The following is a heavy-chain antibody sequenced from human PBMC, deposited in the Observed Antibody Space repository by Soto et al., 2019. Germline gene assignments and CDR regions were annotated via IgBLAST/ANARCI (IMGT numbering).Heavy chain of an antibody. V-gene: IGHV3-21*01. CDR3: ARKDEGGSRL. Sequence: EVQLVESGGGLVKPGGSLRLSCVASGFTFTSYSMNWVRQAPGKGLEWVSSISDGSDYIVYADSMKGRFTISGDNAKNSLYLEMNSVRAEDTAVYFCARKDEGGSRLWGQGTLVTVSS. CDR1: GFTFTSYS. D-gene: IGHD2-15*01. J-gene: IGHJ4*02. CDR2: ISDGSDYI.